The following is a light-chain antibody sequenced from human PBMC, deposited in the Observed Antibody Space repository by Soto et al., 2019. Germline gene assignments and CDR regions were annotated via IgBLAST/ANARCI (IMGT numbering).Light chain of an antibody. Sequence: QSVLTQPPSVSAAPGQKVTISCSGSSANIGSNYVSWYQQLPGTAPKLVIYASYRRPSEIPDRCSGSKSGTSATLDITGLPTGDKADYYCGAWDGSLSVVLFGGGTKLTVL. CDR3: GAWDGSLSVVL. V-gene: IGLV1-51*01. CDR1: SANIGSNY. J-gene: IGLJ2*01. CDR2: ASY.